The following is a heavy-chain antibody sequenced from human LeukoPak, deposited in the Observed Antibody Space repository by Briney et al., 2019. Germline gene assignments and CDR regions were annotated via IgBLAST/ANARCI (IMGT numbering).Heavy chain of an antibody. CDR2: ISSSGSTI. Sequence: RGSLRLSCAASGFTFSSYEMNWVRQAPGKGLEWVSYISSSGSTIYYADSVKGRFTISRDNAKNSLYLQMNSLRAEDTAVYYCARGALRSGSWFDPWGQGTLVTVSS. CDR3: ARGALRSGSWFDP. D-gene: IGHD4-17*01. CDR1: GFTFSSYE. J-gene: IGHJ5*02. V-gene: IGHV3-48*03.